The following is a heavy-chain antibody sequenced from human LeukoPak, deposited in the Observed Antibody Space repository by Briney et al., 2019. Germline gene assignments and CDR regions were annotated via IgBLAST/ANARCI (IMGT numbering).Heavy chain of an antibody. Sequence: PGGSLRLSCAASGFTFSSYWMSWVRQAPGKGLKWVANIKQDGSEKYYVDSVKGRFTISRDNAKNSLYLQMNSLRAEDTAVYYCARGPITMVRGVPAAWGQGTLVTVSS. J-gene: IGHJ5*02. V-gene: IGHV3-7*03. CDR2: IKQDGSEK. CDR3: ARGPITMVRGVPAA. CDR1: GFTFSSYW. D-gene: IGHD3-10*01.